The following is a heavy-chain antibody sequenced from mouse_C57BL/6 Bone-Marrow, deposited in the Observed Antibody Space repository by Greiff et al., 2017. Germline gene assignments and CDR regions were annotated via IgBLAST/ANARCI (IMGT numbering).Heavy chain of an antibody. V-gene: IGHV1-64*01. Sequence: QVQLQQPGAELVKPGASVKLSCKASGYTFTSYWMHWVKQRPGQGLEWIGMIHPNSGSTNYNEKFKSKATLTVDKSSSTAYMQLSSLTSEDSAVYYCARTGLGRSYYLDYWGQGTTLTVSS. CDR2: IHPNSGST. CDR3: ARTGLGRSYYLDY. J-gene: IGHJ2*01. CDR1: GYTFTSYW. D-gene: IGHD4-1*01.